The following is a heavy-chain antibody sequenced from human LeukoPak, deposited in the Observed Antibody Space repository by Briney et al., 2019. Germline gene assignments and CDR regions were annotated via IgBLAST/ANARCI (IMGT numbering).Heavy chain of an antibody. J-gene: IGHJ4*02. CDR1: GGSVSSDY. CDR2: VHYSGST. D-gene: IGHD6-6*01. Sequence: SETLSLTCTVSGGSVSSDYWSWIRQPPGKKLEWIGYVHYSGSTQYNPSLKSRITISVDTSQNQFSLKLSSMTAADTAVYYCARGDTVAARPGRFDYWGQGTLVTVSS. CDR3: ARGDTVAARPGRFDY. V-gene: IGHV4-59*02.